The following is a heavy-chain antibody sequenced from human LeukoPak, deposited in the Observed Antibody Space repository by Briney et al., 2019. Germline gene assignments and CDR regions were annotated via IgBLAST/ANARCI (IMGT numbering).Heavy chain of an antibody. CDR2: IRYDGSNK. J-gene: IGHJ4*02. D-gene: IGHD3-10*01. Sequence: GGSLRLSCAASGFTFSSYGMHWVRQAPGKGLEWVAFIRYDGSNKYYADYVKGRFTISRDNSKNTLYLQMNGLRAEDTAVYYCAKDRVPGSGSYWSRRYFDYWGQGTLVTVSS. CDR3: AKDRVPGSGSYWSRRYFDY. CDR1: GFTFSSYG. V-gene: IGHV3-30*02.